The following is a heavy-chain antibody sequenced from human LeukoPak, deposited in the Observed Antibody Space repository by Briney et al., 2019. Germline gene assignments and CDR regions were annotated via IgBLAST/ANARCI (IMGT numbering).Heavy chain of an antibody. Sequence: KSSETLSLTCTVSGGSFSSGLYYWTWIRQPAGKGLEWIGRIYISGSTNYNPSLKSRVTISRDTSKNEFSLKLSSVTAADTAVYYCARDSRRDGYNLDYWGRGTLVTVSS. V-gene: IGHV4-61*02. CDR3: ARDSRRDGYNLDY. CDR1: GGSFSSGLYY. D-gene: IGHD5-24*01. J-gene: IGHJ4*02. CDR2: IYISGST.